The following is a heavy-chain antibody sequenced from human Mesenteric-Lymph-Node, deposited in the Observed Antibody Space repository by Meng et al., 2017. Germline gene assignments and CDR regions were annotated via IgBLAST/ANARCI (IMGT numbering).Heavy chain of an antibody. J-gene: IGHJ4*02. CDR2: IYHTEST. CDR3: ARRNPQYCSGGSCDMGIDY. CDR1: GYSISSGYY. V-gene: IGHV4-38-2*01. D-gene: IGHD2-15*01. Sequence: SETLSLTCSVSGYSISSGYYWDWIRHPPGKGLEWIGSIYHTESTYYNPSLKSRVTISVDTSKNQFSLKLSSVTAADTAVYYCARRNPQYCSGGSCDMGIDYWGQGTLVTVSS.